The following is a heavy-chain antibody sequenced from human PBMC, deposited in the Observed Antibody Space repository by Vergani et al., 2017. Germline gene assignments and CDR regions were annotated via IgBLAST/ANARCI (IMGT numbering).Heavy chain of an antibody. CDR1: GFTFSSYS. CDR2: ISSSSSYI. V-gene: IGHV3-21*01. CDR3: ARVNSSSWYYYYYYYYIDV. Sequence: EVQLVESGGGLVKPGGSLRLSCAASGFTFSSYSMNWVRQAPGKGLEWVSSISSSSSYIYYADSVKGRFTISRDNAKNSLYLQMNSLRAEDTAVYYCARVNSSSWYYYYYYYYIDVWGKGTTVTVSS. D-gene: IGHD6-13*01. J-gene: IGHJ6*03.